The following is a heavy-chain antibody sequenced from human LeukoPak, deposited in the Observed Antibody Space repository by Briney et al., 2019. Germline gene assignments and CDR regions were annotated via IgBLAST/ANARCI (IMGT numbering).Heavy chain of an antibody. CDR3: ARDLIVGAARIGAFDY. Sequence: SETLSLTCTVSGGSISSYYWSWIRQPPGKGLEWIGYIYYSGSTNYNPSLHRRVTISVDTSKNQFSLKLSSVTAADPAVYYCARDLIVGAARIGAFDYWGQGTLVTVSS. J-gene: IGHJ4*02. CDR2: IYYSGST. CDR1: GGSISSYY. D-gene: IGHD1-26*01. V-gene: IGHV4-59*01.